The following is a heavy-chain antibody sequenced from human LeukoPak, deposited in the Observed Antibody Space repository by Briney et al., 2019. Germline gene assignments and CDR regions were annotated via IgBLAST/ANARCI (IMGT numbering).Heavy chain of an antibody. J-gene: IGHJ6*02. Sequence: SQTLSLTCTVSGGSISSGNYYWSWIRQHPGKGLEWIGYMYYRGSTYYNPSLKSRVTISVDTSKNQFSLKLSSVTAADTAVYYCARARAYYYGSGNYMDVWGQGTTVTVSS. V-gene: IGHV4-31*03. D-gene: IGHD3-10*01. CDR3: ARARAYYYGSGNYMDV. CDR1: GGSISSGNYY. CDR2: MYYRGST.